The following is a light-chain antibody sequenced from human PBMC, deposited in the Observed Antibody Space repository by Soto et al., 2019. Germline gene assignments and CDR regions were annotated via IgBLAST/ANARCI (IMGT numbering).Light chain of an antibody. J-gene: IGKJ1*01. V-gene: IGKV3-20*01. CDR1: QSVSSY. CDR3: QQYGNSPWT. Sequence: EIVMTQSPATLSLSPGERATLSCRARQSVSSYLAWYQQKPGQAPRLLIYGASGRATGTPDRFSGSGSGTDFSLTISRLEPEDFAVYYCQQYGNSPWTFGQGTKVDIK. CDR2: GAS.